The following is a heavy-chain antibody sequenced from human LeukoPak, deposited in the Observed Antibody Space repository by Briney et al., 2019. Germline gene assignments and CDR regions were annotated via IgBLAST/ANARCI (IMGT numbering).Heavy chain of an antibody. D-gene: IGHD1-26*01. J-gene: IGHJ3*02. CDR2: IYPGDSDT. CDR3: ARHLSGSYLHDAFDI. V-gene: IGHV5-51*01. CDR1: GYSFTSYW. Sequence: GESLKISCKGSGYSFTSYWVGWVRQMPGEGLEWMGIIYPGDSDTRYSPSFQGQVTISADKSISTAYLQWSSLKASDTAMYYCARHLSGSYLHDAFDIWGQGTMVTVSS.